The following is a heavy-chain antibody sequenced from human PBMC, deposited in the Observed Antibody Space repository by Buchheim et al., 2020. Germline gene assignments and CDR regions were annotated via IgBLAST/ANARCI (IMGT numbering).Heavy chain of an antibody. D-gene: IGHD2-2*01. CDR2: IYYSGST. V-gene: IGHV4-30-4*07. CDR1: GGSISSGGYS. J-gene: IGHJ6*02. CDR3: ARGGSVVVPAATENYYYGMDV. Sequence: QVQLQESGPGLVKPSQTLSLTCAVSGGSISSGGYSWSWIRQPPGKGLEWIGYIYYSGSTYYNPSLKSRVTISVDTSKNQFSLKLSSVTAADTAVYYCARGGSVVVPAATENYYYGMDVWGQGTT.